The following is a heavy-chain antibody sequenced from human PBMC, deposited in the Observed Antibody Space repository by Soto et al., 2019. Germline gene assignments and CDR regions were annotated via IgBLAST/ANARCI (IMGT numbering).Heavy chain of an antibody. CDR3: AKSRGYNYFLDAFDV. CDR1: GFTFSSFG. Sequence: QVHLVESGGGVVQPGRSLTLSCSAFGFTFSSFGMHWVRQAPGKGPEWVALISYDESNKYCIDSVKGRFTISRDNSKSTLYLQMNTLRAEDTAVYYCAKSRGYNYFLDAFDVWGHGTVVTVSS. J-gene: IGHJ3*01. V-gene: IGHV3-30*18. CDR2: ISYDESNK. D-gene: IGHD5-18*01.